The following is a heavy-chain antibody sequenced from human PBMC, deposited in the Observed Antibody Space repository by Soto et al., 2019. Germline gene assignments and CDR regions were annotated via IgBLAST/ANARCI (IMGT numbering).Heavy chain of an antibody. V-gene: IGHV1-3*01. J-gene: IGHJ4*02. CDR2: INAGNGNT. Sequence: QVQLVQSGAEVKKPGASVKVSCKASGYTFTSYAMHWVRQAPGQRLEWMGWINAGNGNTKYSQKFQGRVTITRDTSASTAYMELSSLRSEDTAVYYCASYDILTGYYGPFDYWGQGTLVTVSS. CDR3: ASYDILTGYYGPFDY. CDR1: GYTFTSYA. D-gene: IGHD3-9*01.